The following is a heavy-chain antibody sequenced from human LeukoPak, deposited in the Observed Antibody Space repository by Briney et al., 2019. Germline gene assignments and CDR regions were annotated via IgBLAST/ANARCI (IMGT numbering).Heavy chain of an antibody. CDR2: IYTGGSP. V-gene: IGHV3-66*01. D-gene: IGHD1-1*01. CDR1: TFTVNTNY. Sequence: GGSLRLSCAASTFTVNTNYMTWVRQAPGKGLEWVSMIYTGGSPYYADSVKGRFTISRDNSKNTLNLQMNSLRVEDTAVYYCAQELKIGHWGQGTLVTVSS. J-gene: IGHJ4*02. CDR3: AQELKIGH.